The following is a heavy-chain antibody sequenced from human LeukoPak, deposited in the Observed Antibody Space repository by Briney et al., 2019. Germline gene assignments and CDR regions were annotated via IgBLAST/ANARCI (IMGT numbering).Heavy chain of an antibody. V-gene: IGHV3-66*01. Sequence: GGSLRLSCVASGFTVSTNYINWVRQAPGKGLEWVSVIYSGDSTNFADSVKGRFTISRDNSKNTLYLQMNSLRAEDTAVYYCARGGTYAVYYFGMDVWGQGTTVTVSS. CDR2: IYSGDST. CDR3: ARGGTYAVYYFGMDV. J-gene: IGHJ6*02. D-gene: IGHD2-8*01. CDR1: GFTVSTNY.